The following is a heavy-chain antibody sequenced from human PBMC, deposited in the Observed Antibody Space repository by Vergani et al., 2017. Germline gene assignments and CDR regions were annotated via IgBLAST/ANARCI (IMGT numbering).Heavy chain of an antibody. CDR1: GGSISSYY. CDR2: TYYSGST. CDR3: ARDSTHCSSTSCYDWFDP. J-gene: IGHJ5*02. Sequence: QVQPQESGPGLVKPSETLSIICTVPGGSISSYYWSWIRQPPGKGLEWIGDTYYSGSTNYNPSLKSRATISVDTSKNQFSLKLSSVTAADTAVYYCARDSTHCSSTSCYDWFDPWGQGTLVTVSS. D-gene: IGHD2-2*01. V-gene: IGHV4-59*01.